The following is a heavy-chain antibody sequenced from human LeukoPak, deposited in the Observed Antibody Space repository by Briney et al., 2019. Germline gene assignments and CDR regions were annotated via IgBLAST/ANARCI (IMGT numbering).Heavy chain of an antibody. CDR1: GFTFSSYW. CDR3: ARGIIGSSSSFDY. CDR2: IKQDGSEK. V-gene: IGHV3-7*01. D-gene: IGHD6-6*01. Sequence: PGGSLRLSCAASGFTFSSYWMSWVRQAPGKGLEWVANIKQDGSEKYYVDSVKGRFTISRDNAKNSLYLQMNSLRAEDTAVYYCARGIIGSSSSFDYWGQGALVTVSS. J-gene: IGHJ4*02.